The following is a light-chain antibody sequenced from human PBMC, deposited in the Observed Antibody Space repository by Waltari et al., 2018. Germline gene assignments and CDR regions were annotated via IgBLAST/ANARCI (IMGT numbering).Light chain of an antibody. CDR1: SSDDGGYDY. CDR3: CSYAGSYTEV. V-gene: IGLV2-11*01. J-gene: IGLJ1*01. CDR2: GVT. Sequence: QSALTQPRSVSGSPGQSVTISCTGTSSDDGGYDYVSWYQQQSAKAPKLIIFGVTERPSGVPDRFSGSKSGNTASLTISGLQSEDEADYYCCSYAGSYTEVFGTGTTVTVL.